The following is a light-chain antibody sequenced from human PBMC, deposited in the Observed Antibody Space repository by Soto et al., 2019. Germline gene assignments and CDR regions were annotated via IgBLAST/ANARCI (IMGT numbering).Light chain of an antibody. Sequence: QSALTQPPSASGSPGQSVTLSCTGTSSDVGGYNYVSWYQQHPGKAPKLMIYEVSKRPSGVPDRFSGSKSGNTASLTVSGLQAEDEAEYYCYSYAGSDTYVFGTGTKLTVL. CDR2: EVS. CDR3: YSYAGSDTYV. V-gene: IGLV2-8*01. CDR1: SSDVGGYNY. J-gene: IGLJ1*01.